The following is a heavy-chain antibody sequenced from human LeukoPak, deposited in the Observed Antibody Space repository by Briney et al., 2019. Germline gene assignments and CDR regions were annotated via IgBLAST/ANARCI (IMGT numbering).Heavy chain of an antibody. V-gene: IGHV4-4*07. CDR2: ISTSGST. CDR3: ARYLSGGGCFDY. D-gene: IGHD1-26*01. Sequence: SETLSLTCTVSGGSISTYYWSWIRQPAGKGLEWIGRISTSGSTNYNPSLKSRVTMSVDTSKNQFSLKLSSVTAADTAVYYCARYLSGGGCFDYWGQGTLVTVSS. J-gene: IGHJ4*02. CDR1: GGSISTYY.